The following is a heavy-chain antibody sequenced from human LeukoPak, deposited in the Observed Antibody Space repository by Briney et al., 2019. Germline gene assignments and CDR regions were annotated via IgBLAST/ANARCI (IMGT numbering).Heavy chain of an antibody. D-gene: IGHD6-13*01. V-gene: IGHV3-23*01. CDR1: GFTFSSYA. J-gene: IGHJ4*02. CDR2: ISGSGGST. Sequence: GSLRLSCAASGFTFSSYAMSWVRQAPGKGLEWVSAISGSGGSTYYADSVKGRFTISRDNSKNSLYLQMNSLRTEDTAVYFCARDSYSSSRNDYWGQGTLVTVSS. CDR3: ARDSYSSSRNDY.